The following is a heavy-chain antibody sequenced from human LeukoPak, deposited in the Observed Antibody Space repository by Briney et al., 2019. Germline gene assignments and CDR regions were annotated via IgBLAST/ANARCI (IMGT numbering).Heavy chain of an antibody. V-gene: IGHV5-51*01. CDR2: ISPGDSDI. J-gene: IGHJ4*02. D-gene: IGHD6-13*01. Sequence: GESLKISCKGSGYSFTSCWIGWVRQMPGKGLEWMGIISPGDSDIRYSPSFQGQVTISADKSISTAYLQWSSLKASDTAVYYCARRLGSSTWRFFDHWGQGTLVTVCS. CDR1: GYSFTSCW. CDR3: ARRLGSSTWRFFDH.